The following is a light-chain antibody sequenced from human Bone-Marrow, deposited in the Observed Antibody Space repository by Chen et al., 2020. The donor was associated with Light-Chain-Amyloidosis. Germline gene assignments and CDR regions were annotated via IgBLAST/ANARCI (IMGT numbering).Light chain of an antibody. J-gene: IGLJ2*01. V-gene: IGLV3-25*03. CDR2: RDT. CDR1: DLPTKY. Sequence: ELTQPPSVSVSPGQTARITCSGDDLPTKYAYWYQQKPGQAPVLVIHRDTERPSGISERFSGYSSGTTATLTISGVQAEDEADYHCQSADSSGTYEVIFGGGTKLTVL. CDR3: QSADSSGTYEVI.